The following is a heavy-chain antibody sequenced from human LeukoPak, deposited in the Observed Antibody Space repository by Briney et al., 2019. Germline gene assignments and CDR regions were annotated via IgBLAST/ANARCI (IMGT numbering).Heavy chain of an antibody. V-gene: IGHV4-39*01. CDR1: GGSISSSIYN. D-gene: IGHD1-7*01. CDR3: ARHVIIHWNYGTTWDY. CDR2: IYYSGST. Sequence: KPSETLSLTCTVSGGSISSSIYNWGWIRQPPGKGLEWIGSIYYSGSTYYNPSLKSRVTISVDTSKNQFSLKLSSVTAADTAVYYCARHVIIHWNYGTTWDYWGQGTLVTVSS. J-gene: IGHJ4*02.